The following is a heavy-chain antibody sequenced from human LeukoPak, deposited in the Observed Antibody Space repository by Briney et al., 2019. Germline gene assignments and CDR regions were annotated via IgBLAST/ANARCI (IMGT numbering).Heavy chain of an antibody. J-gene: IGHJ4*02. V-gene: IGHV4-34*01. D-gene: IGHD3-16*02. Sequence: SETLSLTCAVYGGSFSDYYWSFIRQPPGKGREWIGEINHSGRINYNPSLKSRVSISIDTSKNQFSLKVSSVTAADTALYYCARGSRIWGSFRYRFDYWGQGTLVTVSS. CDR2: INHSGRI. CDR3: ARGSRIWGSFRYRFDY. CDR1: GGSFSDYY.